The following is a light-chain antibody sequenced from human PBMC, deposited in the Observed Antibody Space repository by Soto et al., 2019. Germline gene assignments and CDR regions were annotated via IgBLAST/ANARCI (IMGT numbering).Light chain of an antibody. CDR3: QQYNQWPRT. CDR1: QSVSSN. CDR2: GAS. V-gene: IGKV3-15*01. Sequence: EIVMTQSPATLSVSPGERTTLSCRASQSVSSNLAWYQQKPGQAPRLLIYGASIRATGIPARFSGSGPGTEFTLPITSLQSEDVAVYYCQQYNQWPRTFGQGTKVEIK. J-gene: IGKJ1*01.